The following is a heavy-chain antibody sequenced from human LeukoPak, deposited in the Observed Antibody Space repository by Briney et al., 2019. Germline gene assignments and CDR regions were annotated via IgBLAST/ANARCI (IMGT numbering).Heavy chain of an antibody. CDR3: AREGDSSGYYRYFDY. D-gene: IGHD3-22*01. V-gene: IGHV3-21*01. J-gene: IGHJ4*02. Sequence: PGGSLRLSCAASGFTFSSYSMNWVRQAPGKGLEWVSSISSSSSYIYYADSVKGRFTISRDNAKNSLYLQMNSLRAEDTAVYYCAREGDSSGYYRYFDYWGQGTLVTVSS. CDR2: ISSSSSYI. CDR1: GFTFSSYS.